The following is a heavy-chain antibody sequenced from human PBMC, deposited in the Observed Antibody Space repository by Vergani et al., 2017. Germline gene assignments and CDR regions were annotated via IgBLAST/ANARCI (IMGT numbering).Heavy chain of an antibody. CDR2: ISGSGGST. CDR1: GFTFNHYA. CDR3: AKANPRNSGYDYLYYYHAMDV. V-gene: IGHV3-23*01. J-gene: IGHJ6*02. D-gene: IGHD5-12*01. Sequence: QLLESGGDLVQPGGSLRLSCAASGFTFNHYAMNWVRQAPGKGLEWVSGISGSGGSTYYAGSVKGRFTISRDSSKNTLYLQMNSLSAGDTAVYYCAKANPRNSGYDYLYYYHAMDVWGQGTTLTVSS.